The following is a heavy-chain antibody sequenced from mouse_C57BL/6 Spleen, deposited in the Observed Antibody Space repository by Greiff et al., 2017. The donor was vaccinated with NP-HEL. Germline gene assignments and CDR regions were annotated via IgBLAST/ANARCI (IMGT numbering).Heavy chain of an antibody. CDR1: GSTFTSYW. D-gene: IGHD1-1*01. CDR2: IDPSDSET. J-gene: IGHJ1*03. CDR3: AYNYGSNWYFDV. V-gene: IGHV1-52*01. Sequence: QVQLQQPGAELVRPGSSVKLSCKASGSTFTSYWMHWVKQRPIQGLAWIGNIDPSDSETPYNQKFKDKATLTVDKSSSTAYMQLSSLTSEDSAVYYCAYNYGSNWYFDVWGTGTTVTVSS.